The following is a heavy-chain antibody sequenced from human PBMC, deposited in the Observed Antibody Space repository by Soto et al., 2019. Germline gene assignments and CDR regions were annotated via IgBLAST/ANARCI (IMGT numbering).Heavy chain of an antibody. V-gene: IGHV3-73*01. CDR3: TRWDSTVTILAYYYGMDV. Sequence: EVQLVESGGGLVQPGGALKLSCAASGFTFSGSAIHWVRQASGKGLEWVGRIRSRADDYATAYAASVKGRFTITRDDSQXTXFLQMNSLKTEDTAVYYCTRWDSTVTILAYYYGMDVWGRGTTVTVSS. J-gene: IGHJ6*02. CDR1: GFTFSGSA. CDR2: IRSRADDYAT. D-gene: IGHD4-17*01.